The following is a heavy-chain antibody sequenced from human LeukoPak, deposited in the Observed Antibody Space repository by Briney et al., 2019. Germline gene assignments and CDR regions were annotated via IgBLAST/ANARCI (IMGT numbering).Heavy chain of an antibody. CDR1: GVSISSYY. V-gene: IGHV4-59*12. J-gene: IGHJ4*02. CDR3: ARSHFWSGYEDYYFDY. Sequence: SETLSLTCTVSGVSISSYYWSWIRQPPGKGLEWIGYISYSGSTNYNPSLKSRVTISVDTPKNQFSLKLSSMTAADTAVYYCARSHFWSGYEDYYFDYWGQGTLVTVSS. D-gene: IGHD3-3*02. CDR2: ISYSGST.